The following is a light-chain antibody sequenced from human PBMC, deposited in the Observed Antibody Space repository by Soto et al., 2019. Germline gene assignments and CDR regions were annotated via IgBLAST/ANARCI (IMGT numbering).Light chain of an antibody. Sequence: DIQMTQSPSTLSASVGDRVTITCRASQTISTWMAWYQQKPGKAPKLLVYDASTLQSGVASRFSGSGSGTDFTLTISSLQPEDFATYYCQQLNSYPQTFGQGTKVDIK. CDR3: QQLNSYPQT. CDR1: QTISTW. CDR2: DAS. J-gene: IGKJ1*01. V-gene: IGKV1-5*01.